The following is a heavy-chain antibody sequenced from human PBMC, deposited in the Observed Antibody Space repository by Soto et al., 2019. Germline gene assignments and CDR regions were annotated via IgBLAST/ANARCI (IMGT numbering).Heavy chain of an antibody. CDR3: ARGQQLVLVYGNWFDP. V-gene: IGHV4-4*02. J-gene: IGHJ5*02. CDR1: SGSISSSNG. Sequence: QVQLQESGPGLVKPSGTLSLTCAVSSGSISSSNGWSWVRQPPGKGLEWIGGIYHSGSTNYNPSLKSRVTISVDKAMNQFALKLSSVAAADTGVYYCARGQQLVLVYGNWFDPWGQGTLVTVSS. D-gene: IGHD6-13*01. CDR2: IYHSGST.